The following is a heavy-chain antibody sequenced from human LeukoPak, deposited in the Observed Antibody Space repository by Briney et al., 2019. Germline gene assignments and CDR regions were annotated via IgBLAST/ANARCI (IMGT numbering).Heavy chain of an antibody. CDR2: IVSSGTST. Sequence: GGSLRLSCAASGFIFSNYAMSWVRQAPGKGLEWVSGIVSSGTSTFYADSVNGRFTISRDNSNNTLYLQMNSLRAEDTAVYYCAKIKRRVITFGGIIVDWGQGTLVTVSS. D-gene: IGHD3-16*02. CDR1: GFIFSNYA. V-gene: IGHV3-23*01. CDR3: AKIKRRVITFGGIIVD. J-gene: IGHJ4*02.